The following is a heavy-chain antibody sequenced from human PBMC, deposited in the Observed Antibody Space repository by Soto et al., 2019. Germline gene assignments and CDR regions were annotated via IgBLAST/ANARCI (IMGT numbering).Heavy chain of an antibody. CDR3: ARGAPGGGITMITRVWVYYFDY. CDR2: IYHSGST. J-gene: IGHJ4*02. V-gene: IGHV4-30-2*01. CDR1: GGSISSGGYS. D-gene: IGHD3-22*01. Sequence: SETLSLTCAVSGGSISSGGYSWSWIRQPPGKGLEWIGYIYHSGSTYYNPSLKSRVTISVDRSKNQFSLKLSSVTAADTAEYYCARGAPGGGITMITRVWVYYFDYWGQGTLVTVSS.